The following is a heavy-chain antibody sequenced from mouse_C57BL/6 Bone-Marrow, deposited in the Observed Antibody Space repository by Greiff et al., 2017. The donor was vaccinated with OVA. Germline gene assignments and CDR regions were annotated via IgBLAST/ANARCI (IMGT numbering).Heavy chain of an antibody. V-gene: IGHV1-85*01. D-gene: IGHD1-1*01. CDR3: ARWGYYGSRDYFDY. J-gene: IGHJ2*01. CDR1: GYTFTSYD. CDR2: IYPRDGST. Sequence: VQLQQSGPELVKPGASVKLSCKASGYTFTSYDINWVKQRPGQGLEWIGWIYPRDGSTKYNEKFKGKATLTVDTSSSTAYMELHSLTSEDSAVYFWARWGYYGSRDYFDYWGQGTTLTVSS.